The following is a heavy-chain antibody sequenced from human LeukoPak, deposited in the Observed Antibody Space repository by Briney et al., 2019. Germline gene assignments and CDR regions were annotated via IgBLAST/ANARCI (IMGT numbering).Heavy chain of an antibody. Sequence: PSETLSLTCTVSGGSISSYYWSWIRQPPGKGLEWIGYIYYSGSTNYNPSLKSRVTISVDTSKNQFSLKLSSVTAADTAVYYCARQEILGYCSGGSCYGWFDPWGQGTLVTVSS. D-gene: IGHD2-15*01. CDR1: GGSISSYY. CDR2: IYYSGST. J-gene: IGHJ5*02. CDR3: ARQEILGYCSGGSCYGWFDP. V-gene: IGHV4-59*08.